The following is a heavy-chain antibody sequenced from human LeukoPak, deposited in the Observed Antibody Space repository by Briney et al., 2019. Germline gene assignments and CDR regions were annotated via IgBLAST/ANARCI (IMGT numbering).Heavy chain of an antibody. Sequence: GGSLRLSCAASGFTFNDYYMSWIRQAPGKGLEWLSYINIGGTNTHYADSVKGRFTISRDNAKKSLYLEVNNLRAEDTAVYYCATDGAGFDTWGQGVLVTVSS. V-gene: IGHV3-11*01. CDR2: INIGGTNT. CDR1: GFTFNDYY. J-gene: IGHJ5*02. CDR3: ATDGAGFDT.